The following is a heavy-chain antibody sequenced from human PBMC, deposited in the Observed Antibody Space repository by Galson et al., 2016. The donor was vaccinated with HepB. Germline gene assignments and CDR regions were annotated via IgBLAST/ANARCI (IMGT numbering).Heavy chain of an antibody. D-gene: IGHD1-7*01. CDR2: IKQDGNEK. Sequence: SLRLSCAASGFTLSNYWMSWVRQAPGKGLEWVANIKQDGNEKYYVDSVKGRFTISRDNAKNSMYLQMNSLRDEDTAVYYCAKEATATTGAKTKRVWYFDLWGRGTLVTVSS. CDR3: AKEATATTGAKTKRVWYFDL. CDR1: GFTLSNYW. V-gene: IGHV3-7*01. J-gene: IGHJ2*01.